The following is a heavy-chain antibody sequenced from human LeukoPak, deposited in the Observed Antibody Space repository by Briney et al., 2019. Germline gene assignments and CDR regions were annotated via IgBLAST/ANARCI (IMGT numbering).Heavy chain of an antibody. Sequence: GASVKVSCKASGYTFTSYGISWVRQAPGQGLEWMGWISAYNGNTNYAQKLQGRVTMTTDTSTSIAYMELRSLRSDDTAVYYCASTFFGPAATYNWFDPWGQGTLVTVSS. CDR2: ISAYNGNT. CDR1: GYTFTSYG. V-gene: IGHV1-18*01. J-gene: IGHJ5*02. CDR3: ASTFFGPAATYNWFDP. D-gene: IGHD2-2*01.